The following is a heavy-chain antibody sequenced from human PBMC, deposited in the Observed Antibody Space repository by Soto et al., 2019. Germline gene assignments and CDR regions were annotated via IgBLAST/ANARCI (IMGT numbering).Heavy chain of an antibody. J-gene: IGHJ6*02. CDR3: ASVRDNYRYYYGMDV. CDR2: ISSSSSYI. Sequence: EVQLVESGGGLVKPGGSLRLSCAASGFTFSSYSMNWVRQAPGKGLEWVSSISSSSSYIYYADAVKGRFSISRDNAKNSLYLQMTSLRAEDTAVYYCASVRDNYRYYYGMDVWGQGTTVTVSS. D-gene: IGHD1-20*01. V-gene: IGHV3-21*01. CDR1: GFTFSSYS.